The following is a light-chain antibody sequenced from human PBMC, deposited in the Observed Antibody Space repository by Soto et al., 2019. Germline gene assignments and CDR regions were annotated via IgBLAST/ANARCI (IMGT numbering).Light chain of an antibody. CDR3: LQRRNWPPLT. CDR1: ENVDIY. V-gene: IGKV3-11*01. J-gene: IGKJ4*01. Sequence: EVILTQSPATLSLSPGERATLSCRASENVDIYLAWYQQKPGQAPRLLIYDSYNRATGIPPRFSGSGSGTDFTLTISSLEPEDVAVYYCLQRRNWPPLTFGGGTKVEIK. CDR2: DSY.